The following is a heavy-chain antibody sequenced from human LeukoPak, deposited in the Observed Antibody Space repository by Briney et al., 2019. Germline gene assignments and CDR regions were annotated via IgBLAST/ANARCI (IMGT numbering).Heavy chain of an antibody. CDR1: GGSISSSSYY. D-gene: IGHD6-13*01. Sequence: SETLSLTCTVSGGSISSSSYYWGWIRQPPGKGLEWIGSIYFSGSTYYNPSLKSRVTISVDTSRTQFSPKLSSVTAADTAVYYCARARAYSRIYRQVACWFDPWGQGTLVTVSS. CDR2: IYFSGST. V-gene: IGHV4-39*01. J-gene: IGHJ5*02. CDR3: ARARAYSRIYRQVACWFDP.